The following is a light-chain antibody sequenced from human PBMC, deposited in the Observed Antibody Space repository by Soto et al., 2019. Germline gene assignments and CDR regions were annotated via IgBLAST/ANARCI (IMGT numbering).Light chain of an antibody. CDR1: QSVSSS. J-gene: IGKJ1*01. CDR2: GAS. CDR3: QQYNNWPPKT. Sequence: EIVLTQSPGILSVSPGERATLSFMSSQSVSSSLAWYQQKPGQAPRLLIYGASTRATGIPARFSGSGSGTEFTLTISSLQSEDFAVYYCQQYNNWPPKTFGQGTKVDIK. V-gene: IGKV3-15*01.